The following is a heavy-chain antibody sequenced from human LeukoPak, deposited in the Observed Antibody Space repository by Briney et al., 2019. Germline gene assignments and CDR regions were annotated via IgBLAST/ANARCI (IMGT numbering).Heavy chain of an antibody. V-gene: IGHV3-30*18. Sequence: GGSLRLSCVASGFTFSSNGMHWVRQAPGKGLEWVAVISYDGSPQNYADSVKGRFTISRDNHRNTVYLQMNSLRTEDTAVYYCAKDRSGYLSYFESWGQGTLVSVSS. J-gene: IGHJ4*02. CDR2: ISYDGSPQ. CDR3: AKDRSGYLSYFES. D-gene: IGHD3-22*01. CDR1: GFTFSSNG.